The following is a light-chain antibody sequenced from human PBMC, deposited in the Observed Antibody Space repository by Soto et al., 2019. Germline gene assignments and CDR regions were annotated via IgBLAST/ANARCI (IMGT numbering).Light chain of an antibody. J-gene: IGKJ3*01. CDR2: KAS. Sequence: DIQMTQSPSTLSGSVGDRVTITCRASQTISSWLAWYQQKPGEAPKLLIYKASTLKSGVPARFSGSGSGTEFTLTISSLQPDDFATYYCQQYNSYSPLTFGPGTKVDIK. CDR1: QTISSW. CDR3: QQYNSYSPLT. V-gene: IGKV1-5*03.